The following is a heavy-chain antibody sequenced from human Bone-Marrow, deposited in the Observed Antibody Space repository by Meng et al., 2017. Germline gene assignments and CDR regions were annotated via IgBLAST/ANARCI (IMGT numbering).Heavy chain of an antibody. CDR1: GGSINSGDYY. Sequence: QVHVQEAGPRLLKPSQTLSLTCTVSGGSINSGDYYWSWIRQHPGKGLEWIGFIYYTGSTQYNPSLKSRVTISVDTSKNQFSLKLSSVTAADTAVYYCARATYGSGKDFWGQGTMVTVSS. CDR2: IYYTGST. V-gene: IGHV4-31*03. D-gene: IGHD3-10*01. CDR3: ARATYGSGKDF. J-gene: IGHJ4*02.